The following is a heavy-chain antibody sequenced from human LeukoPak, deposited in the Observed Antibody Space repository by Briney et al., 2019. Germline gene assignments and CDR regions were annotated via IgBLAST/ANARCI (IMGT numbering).Heavy chain of an antibody. V-gene: IGHV3-20*04. J-gene: IGHJ4*02. CDR3: ASPYSGSYYGFDY. CDR1: GFTFDDYG. CDR2: INWNGGST. D-gene: IGHD1-26*01. Sequence: GGSLRLSCAASGFTFDDYGMSWVRQAPGKGLEWVSGINWNGGSTGYADSVKGRFTISRDNAKNSLYLQMNSLRAEDTAVYYCASPYSGSYYGFDYWGQGTLVTVSS.